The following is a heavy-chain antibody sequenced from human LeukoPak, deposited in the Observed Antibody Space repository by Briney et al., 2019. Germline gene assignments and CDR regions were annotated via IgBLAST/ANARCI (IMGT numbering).Heavy chain of an antibody. CDR2: INAGNGNT. CDR1: GYTFTSYA. Sequence: GASVKVSCKASGYTFTSYAMHWVRQAPGQRLEWMGWINAGNGNTKYSQKFQGRVTITRDTSASTAYMELSSLRSEDTAVYYCARGDIGVVPAAIVVFDYWGQGTLVTVSS. CDR3: ARGDIGVVPAAIVVFDY. J-gene: IGHJ4*02. D-gene: IGHD2-2*02. V-gene: IGHV1-3*01.